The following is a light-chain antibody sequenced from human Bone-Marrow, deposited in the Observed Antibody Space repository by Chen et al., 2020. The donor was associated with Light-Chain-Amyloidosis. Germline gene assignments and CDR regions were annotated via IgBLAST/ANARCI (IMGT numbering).Light chain of an antibody. CDR2: RDT. J-gene: IGLJ2*01. CDR1: DMPTKY. Sequence: YELTQQPSVSVSPGQTARINCSGDDMPTKYAYWYQQKPGQAPVLVIHRDTERPSGISERFSGSSSGTTATLTISGVQAEDVTDYHCQSADSSGTYEVIFGGGTKLTVL. V-gene: IGLV3-25*03. CDR3: QSADSSGTYEVI.